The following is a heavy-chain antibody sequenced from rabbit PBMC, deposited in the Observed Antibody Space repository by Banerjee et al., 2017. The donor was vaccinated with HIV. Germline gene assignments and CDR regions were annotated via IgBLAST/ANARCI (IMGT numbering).Heavy chain of an antibody. J-gene: IGHJ4*01. CDR2: LYAGSSGTT. V-gene: IGHV1S40*01. Sequence: QSLEESGGGLVQPGASLTLTCTASGFSFTNASWICWVRQAPGKGLEWIACLYAGSSGTTYYASWAKGRFTISKTSSTTVTLQMTSLTAADTATYFCARGKYSYGYAGYGLWGPGTLVTVS. CDR1: GFSFTNASW. CDR3: ARGKYSYGYAGYGL. D-gene: IGHD6-1*01.